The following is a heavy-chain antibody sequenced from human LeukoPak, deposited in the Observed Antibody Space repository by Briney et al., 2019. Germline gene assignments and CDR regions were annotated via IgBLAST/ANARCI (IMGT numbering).Heavy chain of an antibody. CDR1: GFTFSSYW. J-gene: IGHJ4*02. CDR2: IKQDGSEK. Sequence: GGSLRLSCAASGFTFSSYWLNWVSQALGKGLEWVAKIKQDGSEKDYVDSVKGRFTIFRDNAKNSLYLQMNSLRAEDTAVYYCVRLVQRNRGLSVVTLAGYFDYWGQGTLVTVSS. CDR3: VRLVQRNRGLSVVTLAGYFDY. D-gene: IGHD2-21*02. V-gene: IGHV3-7*01.